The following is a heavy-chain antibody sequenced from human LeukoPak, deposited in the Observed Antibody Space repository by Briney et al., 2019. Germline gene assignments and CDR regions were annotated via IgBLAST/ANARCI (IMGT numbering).Heavy chain of an antibody. CDR1: GGSISSYY. J-gene: IGHJ4*02. Sequence: SETLSLTCTVSGGSISSYYWSWLRQPPGKGLEWIGYIYYSGSTNYNPSLKSRVTISVDTSKNQFSLKLSSVTAADTAVYYCARDRSGYDHFDYWGQGTLVTVSS. CDR3: ARDRSGYDHFDY. D-gene: IGHD5-12*01. CDR2: IYYSGST. V-gene: IGHV4-59*01.